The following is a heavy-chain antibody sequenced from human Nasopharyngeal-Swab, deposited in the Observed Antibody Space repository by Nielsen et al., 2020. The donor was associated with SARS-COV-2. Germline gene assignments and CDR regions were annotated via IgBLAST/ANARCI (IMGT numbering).Heavy chain of an antibody. V-gene: IGHV3-30*18. CDR3: AKGYSGSYYYGMDV. CDR2: ISYDGSNK. Sequence: VRQAPGKGLEWVAVISYDGSNKYYADSVKGRFTISRDNSKNTLYPQMNSLRAEDTAVYYCAKGYSGSYYYGMDVWGQGTTVTVSS. J-gene: IGHJ6*02. D-gene: IGHD1-26*01.